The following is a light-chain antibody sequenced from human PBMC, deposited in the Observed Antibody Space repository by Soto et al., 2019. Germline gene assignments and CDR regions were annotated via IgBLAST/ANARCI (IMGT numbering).Light chain of an antibody. Sequence: SYELTQSPSLSVSPGQTAKITCSGDTLATRYAYWYQVRPGQAPLLLIHKATERPSGIPDRFSGSISGTTVTLTISRVQAEDEADYYCQSADGSHSYHVVFGGGTKLTVL. CDR1: TLATRY. V-gene: IGLV3-25*02. CDR2: KAT. J-gene: IGLJ2*01. CDR3: QSADGSHSYHVV.